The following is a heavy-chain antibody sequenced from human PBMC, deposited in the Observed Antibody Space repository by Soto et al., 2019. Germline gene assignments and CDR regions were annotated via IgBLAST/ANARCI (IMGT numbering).Heavy chain of an antibody. D-gene: IGHD2-21*02. Sequence: EVELLESGGGLVQPGGSLRLSCAASGFTFSRYAMLWVRQAPGKGQEWVAGMTGSGGDIRYADSVKGRFSISRDNSRNTLYLQMDSLRAEDTAIYYCAKDDVSGDGLWLVAKWGQGTLVTVSS. V-gene: IGHV3-23*01. CDR1: GFTFSRYA. J-gene: IGHJ4*02. CDR3: AKDDVSGDGLWLVAK. CDR2: MTGSGGDI.